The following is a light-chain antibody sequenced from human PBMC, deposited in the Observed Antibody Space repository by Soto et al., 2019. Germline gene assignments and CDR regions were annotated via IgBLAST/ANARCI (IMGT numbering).Light chain of an antibody. CDR3: QQYSNWPYT. V-gene: IGKV3-15*01. CDR2: GAS. J-gene: IGKJ2*01. Sequence: EIVMTQSPATLSVSPGERATLSCRASQSVSSNLAWYQQKPGQAPRLLTYGASTRATGIPARFSGSGSGTEFTLTISSLQSEDFAVYYCQQYSNWPYTFGQGTNLEIK. CDR1: QSVSSN.